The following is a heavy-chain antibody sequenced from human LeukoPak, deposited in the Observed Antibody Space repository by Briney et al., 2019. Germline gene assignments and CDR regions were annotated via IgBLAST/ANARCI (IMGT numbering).Heavy chain of an antibody. J-gene: IGHJ4*02. CDR1: GFXFGDYA. CDR2: IRSKTYGGTT. Sequence: PGGSLRLSCTASGFXFGDYAIGWVRQAPGKGLEWVGFIRSKTYGGTTEYAASVKGRFTISRDDSKNTLYLQMNSLKTDDTAVYYCTTVRDYGVATGNWGQGTMVTVSS. V-gene: IGHV3-49*04. D-gene: IGHD4-17*01. CDR3: TTVRDYGVATGN.